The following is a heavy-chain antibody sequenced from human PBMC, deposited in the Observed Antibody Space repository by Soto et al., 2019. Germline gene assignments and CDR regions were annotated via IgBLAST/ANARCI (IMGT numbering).Heavy chain of an antibody. CDR3: ASSLRITTVFDY. J-gene: IGHJ4*02. CDR2: IYYSGST. CDR1: GGSISSGDYY. D-gene: IGHD4-4*01. V-gene: IGHV4-30-4*08. Sequence: SETLSLTCTVSGGSISSGDYYWSWIRQATGKGLEWIGYIYYSGSTYYNPSLKRRVTISVDTSKNQFSLKLSSVTAADSAVYYCASSLRITTVFDYWGQGTLVTVSS.